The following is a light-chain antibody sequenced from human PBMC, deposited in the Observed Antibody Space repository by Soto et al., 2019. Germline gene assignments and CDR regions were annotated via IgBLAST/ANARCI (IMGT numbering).Light chain of an antibody. CDR1: SGDVGAYNY. CDR2: DVS. J-gene: IGLJ1*01. CDR3: SSFTNTYSYV. V-gene: IGLV2-14*01. Sequence: QSVLTQPGSVSGSPGQSITISCTGTSGDVGAYNYVSWYQQHPGKAPRLMIYDVSNRPSGASNRFSGSKSGNTASLTISGLQAEDEADYYCSSFTNTYSYVFGTGTKVTVL.